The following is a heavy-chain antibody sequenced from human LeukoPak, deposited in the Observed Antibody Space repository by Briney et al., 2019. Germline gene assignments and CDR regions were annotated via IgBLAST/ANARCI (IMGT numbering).Heavy chain of an antibody. D-gene: IGHD3-16*01. J-gene: IGHJ3*02. CDR2: ISTSSSYR. Sequence: PGRSLRLSCAASGFTFSSYSMNWVRQAPGKGLDWVSSISTSSSYRYSADSVKGRFTISRDNAKNSLYLQMNSLRAEDTAVYYCVRDTFSPDAFDIWGQGTMVTVSS. CDR3: VRDTFSPDAFDI. V-gene: IGHV3-21*01. CDR1: GFTFSSYS.